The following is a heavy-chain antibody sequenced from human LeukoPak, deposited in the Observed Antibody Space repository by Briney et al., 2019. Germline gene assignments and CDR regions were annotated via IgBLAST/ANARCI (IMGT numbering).Heavy chain of an antibody. Sequence: SETLSLTCTVSGGSISSYYWSWIRQPPGKGLEWIGYIYYSGSTNYNPSLKSRVTISVDTSKNQFSLKLSSVTAADTAVYYCARDDDSSGYAFDYWGQGTLVTVSS. J-gene: IGHJ4*02. CDR2: IYYSGST. V-gene: IGHV4-59*01. CDR1: GGSISSYY. D-gene: IGHD3-22*01. CDR3: ARDDDSSGYAFDY.